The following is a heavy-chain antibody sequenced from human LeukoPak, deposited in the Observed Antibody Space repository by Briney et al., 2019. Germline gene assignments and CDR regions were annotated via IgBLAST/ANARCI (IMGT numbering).Heavy chain of an antibody. Sequence: ASVKVSCKASGYIFANYVINWVGQAPGQGGEGMGWISANNGNTNYAQSLLGRVTMTTDTSTSTAYMELTGLRSDDTAVYYCAREEKLRFLERLPSNMDVWGQGTTVIVSS. D-gene: IGHD3-3*01. CDR2: ISANNGNT. CDR1: GYIFANYV. V-gene: IGHV1-18*01. J-gene: IGHJ6*02. CDR3: AREEKLRFLERLPSNMDV.